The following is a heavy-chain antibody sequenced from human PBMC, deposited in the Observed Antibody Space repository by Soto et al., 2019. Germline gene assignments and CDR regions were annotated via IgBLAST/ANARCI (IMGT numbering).Heavy chain of an antibody. V-gene: IGHV1-2*02. D-gene: IGHD3-10*01. CDR1: GYTFTGYY. CDR3: ERDEVPMVRSRAPNYYYYGMDV. J-gene: IGHJ6*02. CDR2: INPNSGGT. Sequence: GASVKVSCKASGYTFTGYYMHWVRQAPGQGLEWMGWINPNSGGTNYSQRFQGRVTMTRDTSISTAYIELRRLRSDDTAVYYCERDEVPMVRSRAPNYYYYGMDVWGQGTTVTVYS.